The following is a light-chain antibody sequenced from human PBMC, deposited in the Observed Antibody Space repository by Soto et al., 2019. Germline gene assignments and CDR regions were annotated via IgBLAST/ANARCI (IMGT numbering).Light chain of an antibody. CDR2: DAS. Sequence: EVVLTQSPATLSLSPGERATLSCGASQTVSSNYLAWYQQRPGLAPRLLIYDASSRATGIPDGFRCSGSGTDFTLTISRLEPEDFAVYYCQHYGDSPRGTFGGGTKVEIK. J-gene: IGKJ4*01. V-gene: IGKV3D-20*01. CDR1: QTVSSNY. CDR3: QHYGDSPRGT.